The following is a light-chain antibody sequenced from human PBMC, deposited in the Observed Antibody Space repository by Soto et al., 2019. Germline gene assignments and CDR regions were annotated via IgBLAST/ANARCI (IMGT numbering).Light chain of an antibody. CDR2: GAS. CDR3: EQYNNSPEYP. J-gene: IGKJ2*01. Sequence: MVLPQSPGTLSLSPGERATLSCKASQSVTSRYLAWYQQKPGKAPKLLIYGASSTATGITDRFSGSGSGSDFTLTISRLEPKDFAVDFGEQYNNSPEYPCGHGTKLVIK. V-gene: IGKV3-20*01. CDR1: QSVTSRY.